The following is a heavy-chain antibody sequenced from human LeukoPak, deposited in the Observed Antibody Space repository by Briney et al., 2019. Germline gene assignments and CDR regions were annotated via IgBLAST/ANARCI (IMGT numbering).Heavy chain of an antibody. V-gene: IGHV4-34*01. CDR3: ARVGGVERDY. CDR2: INHSGST. J-gene: IGHJ4*02. Sequence: SETLSLTCAVYGGSFSGYYWSWIRQPPGKGLEWIGEINHSGSTNYNPSLKSRVTISVDTSKNQFSLKLSSVTAADTAVYDSARVGGVERDYWGQGTLVTVSS. CDR1: GGSFSGYY. D-gene: IGHD3-3*01.